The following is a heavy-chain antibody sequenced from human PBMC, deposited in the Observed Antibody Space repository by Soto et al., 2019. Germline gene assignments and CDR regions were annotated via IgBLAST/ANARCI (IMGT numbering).Heavy chain of an antibody. Sequence: SETLSLTCTVSNGPINSADYYWSWIRQAPGKGLEWIGYIYYSGSASYNPTLKGRVSISLDTSKNQFSLNLSSVTAADTAVYYCVGARYGGVGATYSESWGQGALVTVSS. D-gene: IGHD1-26*01. CDR3: VGARYGGVGATYSES. CDR1: NGPINSADYY. V-gene: IGHV4-30-4*02. CDR2: IYYSGSA. J-gene: IGHJ4*02.